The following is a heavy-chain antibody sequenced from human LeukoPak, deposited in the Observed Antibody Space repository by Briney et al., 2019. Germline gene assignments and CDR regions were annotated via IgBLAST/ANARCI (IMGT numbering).Heavy chain of an antibody. Sequence: SETLSLTCTVSGGSISSYYWSWIRQPPGKGLEWIGYIYYSGSTNYNPSLKSRVTISVDTSKNQFSLKLSSVTAADTAVYYCARDYDSSGYYWSAFYICGEGTMVTVSS. D-gene: IGHD3-22*01. CDR3: ARDYDSSGYYWSAFYI. CDR2: IYYSGST. J-gene: IGHJ3*02. CDR1: GGSISSYY. V-gene: IGHV4-59*01.